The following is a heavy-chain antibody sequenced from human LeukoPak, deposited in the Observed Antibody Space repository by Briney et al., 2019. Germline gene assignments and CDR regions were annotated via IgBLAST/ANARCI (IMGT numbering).Heavy chain of an antibody. CDR2: ITGGGDTT. D-gene: IGHD2-15*01. CDR3: AKERSEVVVAATNY. J-gene: IGHJ4*02. CDR1: GFTFNSYA. V-gene: IGHV3-23*01. Sequence: GGSLRLSCAASGFTFNSYAMTWVRQAPGKGLEWVSSITGGGDTTYYADSVRGRFTISRDNSKNTLSLQINSLRAEDTAVYYCAKERSEVVVAATNYWGQGTLVAVSS.